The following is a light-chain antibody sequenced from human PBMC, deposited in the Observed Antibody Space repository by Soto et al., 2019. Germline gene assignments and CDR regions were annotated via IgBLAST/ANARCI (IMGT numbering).Light chain of an antibody. CDR3: CSYAGSYKLYV. Sequence: QSVLTQPRSVSGSPGQSVTISCTGTSSDVGGYNYVSWYQQHPGKAPKLMIYDVSKRPSGVPDRFSGSKSGNTASLTISGLQAEEEADYYCCSYAGSYKLYVFGTGTKVTVL. CDR2: DVS. CDR1: SSDVGGYNY. J-gene: IGLJ1*01. V-gene: IGLV2-11*01.